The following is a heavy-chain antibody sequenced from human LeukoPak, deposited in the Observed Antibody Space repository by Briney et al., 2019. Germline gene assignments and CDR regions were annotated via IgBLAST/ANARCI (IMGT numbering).Heavy chain of an antibody. J-gene: IGHJ4*02. CDR3: ARGAVAGTGYYDSSGYYSGYFDY. Sequence: ASVTVSCKASGYTFTSYYMHWVRQAPGQGLEWMGIINPSGGSTSYAQKFQGRVTMTRDMSTSTVYMELSSLRSEDTAVYYCARGAVAGTGYYDSSGYYSGYFDYWGQGTLVTVSS. D-gene: IGHD3-22*01. CDR1: GYTFTSYY. CDR2: INPSGGST. V-gene: IGHV1-46*01.